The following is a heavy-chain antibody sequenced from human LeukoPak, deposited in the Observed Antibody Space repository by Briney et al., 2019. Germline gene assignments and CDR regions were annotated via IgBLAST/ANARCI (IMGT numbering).Heavy chain of an antibody. CDR2: IYSGGST. Sequence: GGSLILSCAASGFTVSTNDMSWVRQAPGKGPEWVSVIYSGGSTYYTDSVKGRFTISRDNSRTTVYLQMNSLRTEDTAVYYCARRQYFDDWGQGTLVTVSS. V-gene: IGHV3-66*04. CDR3: ARRQYFDD. CDR1: GFTVSTND. J-gene: IGHJ4*02.